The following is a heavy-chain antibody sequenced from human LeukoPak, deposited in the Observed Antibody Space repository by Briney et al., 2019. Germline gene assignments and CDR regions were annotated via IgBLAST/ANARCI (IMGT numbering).Heavy chain of an antibody. J-gene: IGHJ6*02. CDR3: VRAFFYTGMDV. Sequence: SQTLSLTCAISGDGVSINSAGWNWIRQSPSRGLEWLGRTYIRSKWVNEYALSLKSRITISPDTSKNQFSLQLNSVTPKDTAAYYCVRAFFYTGMDVWGQGTTVTVSS. CDR1: GDGVSINSAG. V-gene: IGHV6-1*01. CDR2: TYIRSKWVN. D-gene: IGHD3-16*01.